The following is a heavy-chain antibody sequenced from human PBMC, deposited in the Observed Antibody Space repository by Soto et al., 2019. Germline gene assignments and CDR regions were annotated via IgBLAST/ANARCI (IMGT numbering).Heavy chain of an antibody. CDR2: INTDGSVA. Sequence: EVQLVESGGGLVQPGESLRLSCAASGLTFRSYWMHWVRQAPGKGLVWVSRINTDGSVAMYVDSVKGRFTISRDNAKNTLYLHSNSLRAEDTAVYYWVRDMQLLRLDSWGQGTLVTVSS. V-gene: IGHV3-74*03. CDR3: VRDMQLLRLDS. J-gene: IGHJ4*02. D-gene: IGHD2-2*01. CDR1: GLTFRSYW.